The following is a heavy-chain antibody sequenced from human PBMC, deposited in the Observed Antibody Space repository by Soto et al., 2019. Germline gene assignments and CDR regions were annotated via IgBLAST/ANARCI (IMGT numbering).Heavy chain of an antibody. V-gene: IGHV4-59*01. D-gene: IGHD3-10*01. J-gene: IGHJ6*02. CDR3: ARLYYVSGRPLMDV. CDR1: GGSIRSYY. CDR2: IYYNGNT. Sequence: PSETLSLTCAVSGGSIRSYYWTWVRQPPGKGLEWIGYIYYNGNTKYNPSLKSRVSMSVDLPKNHFSLKVGSVNAADTAVYYCARLYYVSGRPLMDVWGQGTQVTVSS.